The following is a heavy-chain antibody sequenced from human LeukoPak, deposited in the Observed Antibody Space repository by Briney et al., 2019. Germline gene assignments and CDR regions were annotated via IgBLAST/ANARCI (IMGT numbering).Heavy chain of an antibody. J-gene: IGHJ3*01. Sequence: GGSLRLSCAASGFTFSSYAMNWVRQAPGKGLEWVSTISGSGGSRYYADSVKGRFTISRDNSKNTLFLQTNSLRAEDTAVYYCAKDLWWFGEYDAFDFWGQGTMVTVSS. CDR1: GFTFSSYA. V-gene: IGHV3-23*01. D-gene: IGHD3-10*01. CDR3: AKDLWWFGEYDAFDF. CDR2: ISGSGGSR.